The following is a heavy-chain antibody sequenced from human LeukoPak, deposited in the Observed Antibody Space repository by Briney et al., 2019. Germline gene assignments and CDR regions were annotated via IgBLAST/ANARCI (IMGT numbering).Heavy chain of an antibody. J-gene: IGHJ6*03. CDR2: MYHSWST. Sequence: SETLSLTCAVYVGSFSGYYWSWIRQPPGEGLEWIASMYHSWSTYYNPSLKSRVSMALDTSKNQFSLKLSSVTAADTAVYYCARAAGGWDKYYYYYIDVWGKGTTVTVSS. V-gene: IGHV4-34*01. D-gene: IGHD1-26*01. CDR1: VGSFSGYY. CDR3: ARAAGGWDKYYYYYIDV.